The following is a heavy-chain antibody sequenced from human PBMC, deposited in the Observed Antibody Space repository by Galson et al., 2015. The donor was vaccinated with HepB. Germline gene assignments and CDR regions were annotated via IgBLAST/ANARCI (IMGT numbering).Heavy chain of an antibody. CDR3: ARAGTTIFGVVTHDAFDI. V-gene: IGHV1-2*04. J-gene: IGHJ3*02. CDR1: GYTFTGYY. D-gene: IGHD3-3*01. CDR2: INPNSGGT. Sequence: SVKVSCKASGYTFTGYYMHWVRQAPGQGLEWMGWINPNSGGTNYAQKFQGWVTMTRDTSISTAYMELSRLRSDDTAVYYCARAGTTIFGVVTHDAFDIWGQGTMVTVSS.